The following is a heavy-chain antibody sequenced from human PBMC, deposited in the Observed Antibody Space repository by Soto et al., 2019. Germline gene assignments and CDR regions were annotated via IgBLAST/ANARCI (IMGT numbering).Heavy chain of an antibody. J-gene: IGHJ3*01. V-gene: IGHV3-23*01. CDR2: ISGGGDTT. CDR3: ANGSFDF. D-gene: IGHD5-12*01. CDR1: GFTFSNYA. Sequence: EVHLLESGGGLVQPGGSLRLSCAASGFTFSNYAMNWVRQAPGKGLEWVSVISGGGDTTDYADSVKGRFTISRDYSKNPLFLQMNSLRVDDTAVYYCANGSFDFWGQGTMVTVSP.